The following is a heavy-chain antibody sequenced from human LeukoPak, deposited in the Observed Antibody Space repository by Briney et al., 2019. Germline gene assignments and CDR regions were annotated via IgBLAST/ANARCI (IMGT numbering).Heavy chain of an antibody. CDR1: GGSISSGSYY. Sequence: SETLSLTCTVSGGSISSGSYYWSWIRQPPGKGLEWIGYIYCSGSTNYNPSLKSRVTISVDTSKNQFSLKLSSVTAADTAVYYCARDLGRRGVDYWGQGTLVTVSS. V-gene: IGHV4-61*01. CDR2: IYCSGST. CDR3: ARDLGRRGVDY. J-gene: IGHJ4*02.